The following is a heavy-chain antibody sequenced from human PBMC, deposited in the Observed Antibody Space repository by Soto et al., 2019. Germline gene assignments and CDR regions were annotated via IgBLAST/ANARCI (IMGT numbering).Heavy chain of an antibody. Sequence: SVKVSCKASGGTFSSYAISWVRQAPGQGLEWMGGIIPIFGTANYAQKFQGRVTITADESTSTAYMELSSLRSEDTAVYYCASGPRTPGTTAVDGLWCDPWGQGTLGSVSA. V-gene: IGHV1-69*13. CDR2: IIPIFGTA. J-gene: IGHJ5*02. D-gene: IGHD1-1*01. CDR3: ASGPRTPGTTAVDGLWCDP. CDR1: GGTFSSYA.